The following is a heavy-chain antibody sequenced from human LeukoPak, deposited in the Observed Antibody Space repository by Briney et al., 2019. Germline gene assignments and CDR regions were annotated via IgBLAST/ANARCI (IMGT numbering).Heavy chain of an antibody. D-gene: IGHD3-10*01. CDR3: ARDREYYGSGSYYNPRYFDY. V-gene: IGHV3-7*01. CDR1: GFTFSSYW. CDR2: IKQDGSEK. Sequence: PGGSLRLSCAASGFTFSSYWMSWVRQAPGKGLEWVANIKQDGSEKYYVDSVKGRFTISRDNAKNSLYLQMNSLRAEDTAVYYCARDREYYGSGSYYNPRYFDYWGQGTLVTVSS. J-gene: IGHJ4*02.